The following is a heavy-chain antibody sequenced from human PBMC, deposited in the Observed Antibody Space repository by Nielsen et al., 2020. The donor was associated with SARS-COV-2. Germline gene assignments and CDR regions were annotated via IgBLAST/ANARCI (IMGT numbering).Heavy chain of an antibody. D-gene: IGHD3-3*01. V-gene: IGHV4-39*07. J-gene: IGHJ3*02. CDR1: GGSISSYY. CDR3: ARAGRITIFGVVDAFDI. CDR2: IYYSGST. Sequence: SETLSLTCTVSGGSISSYYWGWIRQPPGKGLEWIGSIYYSGSTYYNPSLKSRVTISVDTSKNQFSLKLSSVTAADTAVYYCARAGRITIFGVVDAFDIWGQGTMVTVSS.